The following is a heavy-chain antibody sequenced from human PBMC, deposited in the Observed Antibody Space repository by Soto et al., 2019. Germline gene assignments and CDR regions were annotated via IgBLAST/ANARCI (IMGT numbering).Heavy chain of an antibody. CDR2: ILPIFGTA. CDR3: ARDHLGDYYDRSSYYD. D-gene: IGHD3-22*01. Sequence: SVKVSCKASGDTFSSYPISWVRQAPGQGLEWLGGILPIFGTANNAQKFQGRVTITADESTSTAYMELSSLRSEDTAMYYCARDHLGDYYDRSSYYDWGQGTLVTVSS. V-gene: IGHV1-69*13. CDR1: GDTFSSYP. J-gene: IGHJ4*02.